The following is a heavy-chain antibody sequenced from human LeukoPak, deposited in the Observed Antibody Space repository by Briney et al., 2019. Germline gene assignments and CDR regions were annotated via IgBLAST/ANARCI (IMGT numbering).Heavy chain of an antibody. CDR2: IYYSGST. J-gene: IGHJ4*02. D-gene: IGHD3-22*01. CDR3: ARHIPHYDSSGYYYHYFDY. CDR1: GGSISSYY. V-gene: IGHV4-59*08. Sequence: SETLSLTCTVSGGSISSYYWSWIRQPPGKGLEWIGYIYYSGSTNYSPSLKSRVAISVDTSKNQFSLKLSSVTAADTAVYYCARHIPHYDSSGYYYHYFDYWGQGTLVTVSS.